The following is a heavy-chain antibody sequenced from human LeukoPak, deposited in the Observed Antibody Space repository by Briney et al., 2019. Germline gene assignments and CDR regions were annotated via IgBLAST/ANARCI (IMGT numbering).Heavy chain of an antibody. CDR3: ARGYSSGWYSYYFDY. CDR2: IYHSGST. D-gene: IGHD6-19*01. V-gene: IGHV4-4*02. CDR1: GVSISSSNW. Sequence: PSGTLSLTCAVSGVSISSSNWWSWVRQPPGKGLEWIGEIYHSGSTNYNPSLKSRVTISVDKSKNQFSLKLSSVTAADTAVYYCARGYSSGWYSYYFDYWGQGTLVTVSS. J-gene: IGHJ4*02.